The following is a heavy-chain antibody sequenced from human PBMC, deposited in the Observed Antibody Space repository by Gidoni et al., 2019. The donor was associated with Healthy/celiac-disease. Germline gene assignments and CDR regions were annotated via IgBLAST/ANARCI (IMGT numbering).Heavy chain of an antibody. CDR3: ARDRSSGYYFDY. V-gene: IGHV3-33*01. Sequence: QAGLVVPGGAADSPGRSLTRSCASSGCTFSSYGMHWVRLAPGKGLEWVAVVWYDGSNKYYADSVKGRFTISRDNSKNTLYQQMNSLRAEDTAVYYCARDRSSGYYFDYWGQGTLVTVSS. CDR1: GCTFSSYG. D-gene: IGHD3-22*01. CDR2: VWYDGSNK. J-gene: IGHJ4*02.